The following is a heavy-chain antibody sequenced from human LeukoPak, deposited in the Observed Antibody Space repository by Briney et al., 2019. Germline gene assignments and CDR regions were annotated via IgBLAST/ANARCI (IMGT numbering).Heavy chain of an antibody. CDR1: GYTFTSYG. J-gene: IGHJ4*02. V-gene: IGHV1-46*01. D-gene: IGHD6-13*01. CDR3: AREPPLRIAAAGTFDY. CDR2: INPSGGST. Sequence: ASVTVSCKASGYTFTSYGISWVRQAPGQGLEWMGLINPSGGSTSYAQNFQGRVTMTRDMSTSTVYMELSSLRSEDTAVYYCAREPPLRIAAAGTFDYWGQGTLVTVSS.